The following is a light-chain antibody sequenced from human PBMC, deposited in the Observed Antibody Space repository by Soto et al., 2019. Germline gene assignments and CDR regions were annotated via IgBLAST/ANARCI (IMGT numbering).Light chain of an antibody. J-gene: IGLJ3*02. CDR3: SSYAGSRWV. V-gene: IGLV2-23*02. CDR1: TSDVGIYSL. CDR2: EVD. Sequence: QSALTQPASVSGSPGQSITISCSGTTSDVGIYSLVSWYQQHPGKAPKLVIYEVDKRPSGVSNRFSGSRSGNTASLTISGIQSEDEAAYYCSSYAGSRWVFGGGTKLTVL.